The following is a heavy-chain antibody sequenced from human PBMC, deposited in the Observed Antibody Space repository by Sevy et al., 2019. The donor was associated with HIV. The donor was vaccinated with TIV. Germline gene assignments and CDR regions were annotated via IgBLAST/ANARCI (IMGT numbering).Heavy chain of an antibody. J-gene: IGHJ6*02. CDR2: INPNSGGT. Sequence: ASVKVSCKASGYTFSNYYMDWVRQAPGQGLEWMGRINPNSGGTNYAQKFQGRVTMTRDTSIRTAYMELTRLRSDDTAVYYCARERITMVVGVFITTYYHYGMDVWGQGPTVTVSS. V-gene: IGHV1-2*06. D-gene: IGHD3-10*01. CDR3: ARERITMVVGVFITTYYHYGMDV. CDR1: GYTFSNYY.